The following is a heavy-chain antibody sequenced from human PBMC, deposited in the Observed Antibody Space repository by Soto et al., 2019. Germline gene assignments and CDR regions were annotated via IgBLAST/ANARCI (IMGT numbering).Heavy chain of an antibody. Sequence: QLQLQESGPGLVKPSETLSLTCTVSDGSISRSTFYWGWIRQPPGKGLEWIGSVHYTGSTYYNPSLKSRVTMSVDLSKNHHSLKGSSVTAADPAVYYCARHLYSGESSGYYGYWGQGALVTVSS. CDR2: VHYTGST. D-gene: IGHD3-22*01. V-gene: IGHV4-39*01. CDR3: ARHLYSGESSGYYGY. CDR1: DGSISRSTFY. J-gene: IGHJ4*02.